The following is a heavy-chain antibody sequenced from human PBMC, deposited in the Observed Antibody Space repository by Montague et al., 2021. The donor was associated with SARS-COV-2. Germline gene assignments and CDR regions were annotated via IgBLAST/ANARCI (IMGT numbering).Heavy chain of an antibody. CDR3: ARTYSGSYFGAFDI. V-gene: IGHV3-30-3*01. CDR2: ISYDGSNK. Sequence: SLRLSCAASGFTFSSYAMHWVRQAPGKGLEWVAVISYDGSNKYYADSVKGRFTISRDNSKNTLYLQMNSLRAEDTAVYYCARTYSGSYFGAFDIWGQGTMVTVPS. D-gene: IGHD1-26*01. J-gene: IGHJ3*02. CDR1: GFTFSSYA.